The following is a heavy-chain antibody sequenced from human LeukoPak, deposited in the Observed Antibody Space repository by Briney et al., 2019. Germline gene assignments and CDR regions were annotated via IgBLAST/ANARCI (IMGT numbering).Heavy chain of an antibody. D-gene: IGHD3-22*01. CDR1: GFIFSSYS. CDR2: ITGSGGNT. V-gene: IGHV3-23*01. Sequence: GGSLRLSCAASGFIFSSYSMSWVRQAPGKGLEWVSVITGSGGNTYYADSVKGRFTISKDNSKNTVYLQMSSLSVDDTAVYYCARGPTYYYDSSGYKDAFDIWGQGTMVTVSS. CDR3: ARGPTYYYDSSGYKDAFDI. J-gene: IGHJ3*02.